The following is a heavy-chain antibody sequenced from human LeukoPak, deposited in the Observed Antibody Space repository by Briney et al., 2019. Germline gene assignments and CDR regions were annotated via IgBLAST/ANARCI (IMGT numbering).Heavy chain of an antibody. J-gene: IGHJ4*02. CDR3: ARDQYGLGYGSLFDY. V-gene: IGHV3-21*04. Sequence: GGSLRLSCAASGFIFSNYWMSWVRQAPGKGLEWVSSISGISTYIYYADSVKGRFTISRDNAKKSLYLEMNSLRAEDTAVYYCARDQYGLGYGSLFDYWGQGTLVTVSS. CDR1: GFIFSNYW. CDR2: ISGISTYI. D-gene: IGHD3-10*01.